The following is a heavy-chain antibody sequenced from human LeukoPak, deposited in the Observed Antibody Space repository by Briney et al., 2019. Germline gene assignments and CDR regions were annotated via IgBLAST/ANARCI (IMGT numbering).Heavy chain of an antibody. Sequence: SETLSLTCTVSGGSISSYYWSWIRQPPGKGLEWIGYIYHSGSTYYNPSLKSRVTISVDRSKNQFSLKLSSVTSADTAVYYCARTFEYSSSGAFDIWGQGTMVTVSS. CDR1: GGSISSYY. J-gene: IGHJ3*02. V-gene: IGHV4-59*12. D-gene: IGHD6-6*01. CDR3: ARTFEYSSSGAFDI. CDR2: IYHSGST.